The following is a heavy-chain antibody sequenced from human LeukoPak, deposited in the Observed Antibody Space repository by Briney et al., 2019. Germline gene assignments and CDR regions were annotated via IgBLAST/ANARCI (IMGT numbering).Heavy chain of an antibody. Sequence: PGRSLRLSCVASGLTFSSYGMHWVRQAPGKGLEWVAVISYDGSNICYAASVKGRFTISRDNSKNTLYLQMNSLRAEDTAVYYCAKVGCGSGYCAFDYWGQGTLVTVSS. J-gene: IGHJ4*02. D-gene: IGHD3-22*01. CDR3: AKVGCGSGYCAFDY. CDR1: GLTFSSYG. CDR2: ISYDGSNI. V-gene: IGHV3-30*18.